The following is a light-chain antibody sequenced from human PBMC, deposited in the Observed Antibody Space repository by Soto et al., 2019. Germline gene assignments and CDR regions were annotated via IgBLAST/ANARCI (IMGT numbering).Light chain of an antibody. CDR1: QDIGDW. Sequence: DIQMTQSPSSVSASVGDRVSITCRASQDIGDWLAWYQQKPGKAPKVLMYAADTLQSGVPSRFSGSGSGTDFTLTISSLQPEDFATYYCQHADSFPLITFGQGTRLEIK. CDR2: AAD. J-gene: IGKJ5*01. CDR3: QHADSFPLIT. V-gene: IGKV1-12*01.